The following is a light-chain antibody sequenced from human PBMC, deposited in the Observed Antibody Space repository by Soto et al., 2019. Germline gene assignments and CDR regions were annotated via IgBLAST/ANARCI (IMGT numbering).Light chain of an antibody. J-gene: IGKJ1*01. Sequence: IVMKLSAATVSVKQGGRATLSCRASQSISGTLAWYQQKPGQAPRLLIHGASTRAPGFPARFSGSGSGTEFTLTISSLQSEDFAVYYCQQYNNRPSTFGQGTNVDIK. CDR2: GAS. CDR3: QQYNNRPST. CDR1: QSISGT. V-gene: IGKV3-15*01.